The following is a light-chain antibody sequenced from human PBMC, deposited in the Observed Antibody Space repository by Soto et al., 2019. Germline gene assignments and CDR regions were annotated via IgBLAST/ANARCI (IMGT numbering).Light chain of an antibody. V-gene: IGLV2-8*01. J-gene: IGLJ3*02. CDR1: SSDVGGYTY. CDR2: EVS. Sequence: QSALTQPPSASGSPGQSVTISCTGTSSDVGGYTYVSWYQQHPGKAPKLMIYEVSKRPSGVPDRFSGSWSASSASLAVTGLQAEDEADYYCQSYDIRLSAWVFGGGTKVTVL. CDR3: QSYDIRLSAWV.